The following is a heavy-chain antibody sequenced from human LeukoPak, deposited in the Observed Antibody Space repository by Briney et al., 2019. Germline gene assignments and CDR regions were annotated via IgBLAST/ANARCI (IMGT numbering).Heavy chain of an antibody. Sequence: GGSLRLSCAASGFNFDTYGMSWVRQAPGKGLEWVSDISGGATSTHYADSVKGRFTISRDNSKNTLYLQMNSLRAEDTAVYYCAKDFHVRVVITPDYWGQGTLVTVSS. V-gene: IGHV3-23*01. CDR2: ISGGATST. D-gene: IGHD3-22*01. J-gene: IGHJ4*02. CDR1: GFNFDTYG. CDR3: AKDFHVRVVITPDY.